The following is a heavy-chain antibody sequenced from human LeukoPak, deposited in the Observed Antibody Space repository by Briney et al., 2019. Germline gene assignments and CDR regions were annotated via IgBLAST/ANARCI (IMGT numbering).Heavy chain of an antibody. Sequence: GESLKISCKGSGYILPNYWIGGVRQMPGEGLEWMGIIYPGDSDTRYSPSFQGQVTISADKSISTAYLQWSSLKASDTAMYYCARPSGYSGHDPFDCWGQGTLVTVSS. CDR1: GYILPNYW. CDR3: ARPSGYSGHDPFDC. CDR2: IYPGDSDT. D-gene: IGHD5-12*01. V-gene: IGHV5-51*01. J-gene: IGHJ4*02.